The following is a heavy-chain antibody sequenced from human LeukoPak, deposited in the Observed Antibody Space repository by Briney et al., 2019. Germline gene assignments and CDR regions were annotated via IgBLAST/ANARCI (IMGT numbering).Heavy chain of an antibody. V-gene: IGHV3-53*01. CDR2: ISGNGGDT. J-gene: IGHJ4*02. Sequence: GGSLRLSCAASGFTVSSNYMSWVRQAPGKGLEWVSVISGNGGDTFYADSVKGRFTISRDNSKHTLFLQMNSLRAEDTAVYYCARDYYDSSGYYRACDYWGQGTLVTVSS. CDR3: ARDYYDSSGYYRACDY. CDR1: GFTVSSNY. D-gene: IGHD3-22*01.